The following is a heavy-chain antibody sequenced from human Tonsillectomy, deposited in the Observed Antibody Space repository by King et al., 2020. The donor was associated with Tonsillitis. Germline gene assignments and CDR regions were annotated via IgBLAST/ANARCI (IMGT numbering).Heavy chain of an antibody. CDR2: IIPIFDTA. CDR3: ARSGPTYFYDSSGDWGDY. V-gene: IGHV1-69*01. CDR1: GGTFSSYA. Sequence: VQLVESGAEVKKPGSSVKVSCKASGGTFSSYAINWVRQAPGQGLEWMGGIIPIFDTANYAQKFQGRVTITADESTSTAYMELSSLRSEDTAVYYCARSGPTYFYDSSGDWGDYWGQGTLVTVSS. D-gene: IGHD3-22*01. J-gene: IGHJ4*02.